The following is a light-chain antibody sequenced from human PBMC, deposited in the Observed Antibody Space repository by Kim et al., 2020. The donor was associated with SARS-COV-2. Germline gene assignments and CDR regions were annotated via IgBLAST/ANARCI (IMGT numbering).Light chain of an antibody. CDR1: TGAVTSGYY. Sequence: QAVVTQEPSLTVSPGGTVTLTCASSTGAVTSGYYPNWFQQKPGQTPRPLIYSTRDTTNNKHSWTPARFSGSLLGGKAALTLSGVQPEDEAQYYCLLYYGGPWVFGGGTKVTVL. CDR3: LLYYGGPWV. J-gene: IGLJ2*01. CDR2: STRDTTN. V-gene: IGLV7-43*01.